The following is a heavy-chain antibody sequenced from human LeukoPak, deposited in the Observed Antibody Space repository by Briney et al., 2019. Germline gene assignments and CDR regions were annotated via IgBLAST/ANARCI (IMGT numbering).Heavy chain of an antibody. V-gene: IGHV3-48*02. CDR1: GFTFSSYS. CDR2: ISSTGTTM. Sequence: PGGSLRPSCAASGFTFSSYSMNWVRQAPGKGLDWVSYISSTGTTMYYADSVKGRFTISRDNAKNSLYLQMNSLRDEDTAVYYCAVEGYCSGGSCYTNWFDPWGQGTLITVSS. J-gene: IGHJ5*02. CDR3: AVEGYCSGGSCYTNWFDP. D-gene: IGHD2-15*01.